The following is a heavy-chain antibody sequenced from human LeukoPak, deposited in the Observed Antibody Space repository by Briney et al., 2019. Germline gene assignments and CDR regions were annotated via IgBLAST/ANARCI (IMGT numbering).Heavy chain of an antibody. CDR2: ISYDGSDK. CDR1: GFTFSRYG. CDR3: AKSDYGDFLDAFDI. Sequence: GGSLRLSCAASGFTFSRYGMHWVRQAPGKGLEWVAVISYDGSDKYYADSVKGRFTISRDISQNTLYLQMSSLRAEDTAIYYCAKSDYGDFLDAFDIWGQGTMVTVSS. J-gene: IGHJ3*02. V-gene: IGHV3-30*18. D-gene: IGHD4-17*01.